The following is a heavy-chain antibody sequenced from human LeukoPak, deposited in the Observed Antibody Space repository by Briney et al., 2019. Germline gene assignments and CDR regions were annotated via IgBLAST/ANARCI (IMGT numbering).Heavy chain of an antibody. CDR1: GYTFSGYY. V-gene: IGHV1-2*02. CDR2: INPNSGGT. J-gene: IGHJ6*02. CDR3: ARGPPHYYGSGSYPPPRAYGMDV. Sequence: VASVKVSCKASGYTFSGYYMHWVRQAPGQGLEWMGCINPNSGGTNYAQKFQGRVTMTRDTSISTAYMELSRLRSDDTAVYYCARGPPHYYGSGSYPPPRAYGMDVWGQGTTVTVSS. D-gene: IGHD3-10*01.